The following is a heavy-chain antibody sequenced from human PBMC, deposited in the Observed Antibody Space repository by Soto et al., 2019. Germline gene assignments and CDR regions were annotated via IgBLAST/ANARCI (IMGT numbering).Heavy chain of an antibody. V-gene: IGHV1-46*03. CDR1: GYTFASHS. CDR2: INPGDGTA. CDR3: ARDPSPNLLVPAGISRGITYYFYNLDL. J-gene: IGHJ6*02. D-gene: IGHD6-19*01. Sequence: QVQLVQSEAEVQRPGASVKVSCKASGYTFASHSIHWVRQAPGQGLEWMGIINPGDGTATYARKFQASVNLTMDKSTSTVYKELRSLTSEYTTMYYCARDPSPNLLVPAGISRGITYYFYNLDLWGQGTTVTVSS.